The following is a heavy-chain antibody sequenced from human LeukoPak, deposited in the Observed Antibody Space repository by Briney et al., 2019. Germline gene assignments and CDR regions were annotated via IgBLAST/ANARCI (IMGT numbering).Heavy chain of an antibody. CDR2: ISSTGAYI. V-gene: IGHV3-21*01. CDR3: ARRGPGYSGYEMRGYYFDY. Sequence: GGSLRLSCATSGFIFSSDSMIWVRQAPGKGLEWVSSISSTGAYIYYADSLKGRFTISRDNAKNSLYLQMNSLRADDTAVYYCARRGPGYSGYEMRGYYFDYWGQGTLVTVSS. J-gene: IGHJ4*02. D-gene: IGHD5-12*01. CDR1: GFIFSSDS.